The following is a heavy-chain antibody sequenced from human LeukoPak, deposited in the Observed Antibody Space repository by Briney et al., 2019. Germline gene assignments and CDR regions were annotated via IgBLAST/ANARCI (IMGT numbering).Heavy chain of an antibody. J-gene: IGHJ3*02. CDR2: IYYSGST. CDR3: ARDQDIVVVPAAVDAFDI. D-gene: IGHD2-2*01. CDR1: GGSISSSSYY. V-gene: IGHV4-39*07. Sequence: SETLSLTCTVSGGSISSSSYYWGWIRQPPGKGLEWIGSIYYSGSTYYHPSLKSRVTISVDTSKNQFSLKLSPVTAADTAVYYCARDQDIVVVPAAVDAFDIWGQGTMVTVSS.